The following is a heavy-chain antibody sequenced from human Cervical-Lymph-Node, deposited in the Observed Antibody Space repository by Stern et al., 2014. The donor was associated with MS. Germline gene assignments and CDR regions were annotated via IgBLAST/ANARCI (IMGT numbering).Heavy chain of an antibody. CDR1: GYRFSTFY. V-gene: IGHV1-2*06. Sequence: MQLVQSGAEVKKPGASVKVSCKASGYRFSTFYLHWLRQAPGQGLQWIGRIDPGSGATTSPQTFQGRLTMTRDRSITTAYLELSGLRSDDTAVYYCARIYCSGDECYHSFDTWGQGTLVTVSS. CDR3: ARIYCSGDECYHSFDT. J-gene: IGHJ4*02. D-gene: IGHD3-16*02. CDR2: IDPGSGAT.